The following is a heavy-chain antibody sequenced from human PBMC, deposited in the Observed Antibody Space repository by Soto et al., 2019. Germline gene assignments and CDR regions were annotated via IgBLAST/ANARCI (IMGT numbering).Heavy chain of an antibody. J-gene: IGHJ4*02. D-gene: IGHD2-15*01. CDR2: IKQDGSEK. CDR1: RFTFSNYW. V-gene: IGHV3-7*01. CDR3: AREPNSIDY. Sequence: EVQLVESGGGVVQPGGSLRLSCAASRFTFSNYWMSWVRQAPGKGLEWVANIKQDGSEKYYVDSVKGRFTISRDNAKNSLYLQMNSLRAEDTAVYYCAREPNSIDYWGQGTLVTVSS.